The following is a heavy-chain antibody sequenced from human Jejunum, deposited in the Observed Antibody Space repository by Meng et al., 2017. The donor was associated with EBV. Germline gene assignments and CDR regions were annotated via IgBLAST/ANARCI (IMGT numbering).Heavy chain of an antibody. D-gene: IGHD6-6*01. Sequence: VRRQASGPDSCKPSAALAPTCTLSGDSVSSVSHYWSWIRQPPGKRLEWIGYVYYSGTTNYNPSLKSRVTMSVDTSKNQFSLNLTSVTAADTAMYYCARDLYSHSSAGFDFWGRGTLVTVSS. J-gene: IGHJ4*02. CDR2: VYYSGTT. CDR3: ARDLYSHSSAGFDF. CDR1: GDSVSSVSHY. V-gene: IGHV4-61*01.